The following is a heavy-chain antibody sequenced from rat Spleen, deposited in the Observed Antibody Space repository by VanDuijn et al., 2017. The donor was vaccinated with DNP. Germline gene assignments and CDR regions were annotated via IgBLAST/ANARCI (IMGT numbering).Heavy chain of an antibody. CDR1: GFTFSNYD. V-gene: IGHV5-7*01. Sequence: EVQLVESGGGLVQPGNSLKLSCAASGFTFSNYDMAWVRQAPTKGLELVATVSYDGSSTYYRDSVKGRFTISRDNAKNTLYLQMDSLRSEDTATYYCARGDILRSFDYWGQGVMVTVSS. D-gene: IGHD1-6*01. J-gene: IGHJ2*01. CDR3: ARGDILRSFDY. CDR2: VSYDGSST.